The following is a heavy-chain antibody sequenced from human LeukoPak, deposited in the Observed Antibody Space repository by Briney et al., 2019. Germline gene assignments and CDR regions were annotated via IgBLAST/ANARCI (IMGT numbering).Heavy chain of an antibody. Sequence: PGGSLRLSCEASGFTFSTYWMHWVRQAPGKGLVWVSCIIPDGTSTTYADSVKGRFTISRDNAKNTLYVQMNSLRAEDTAVYYCAREAPSSRYDFWSGKGSEFDPWGQGTLVTVSS. V-gene: IGHV3-74*01. CDR3: AREAPSSRYDFWSGKGSEFDP. CDR1: GFTFSTYW. D-gene: IGHD3-3*01. J-gene: IGHJ5*02. CDR2: IIPDGTST.